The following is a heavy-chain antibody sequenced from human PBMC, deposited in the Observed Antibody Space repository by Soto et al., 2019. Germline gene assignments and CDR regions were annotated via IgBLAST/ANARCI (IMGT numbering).Heavy chain of an antibody. Sequence: SETLSLTCTVSGGSISSYYWSWVRQPPGKGLEWIGSIYYSGTANYSPSLKSRLAIDVDTSKNQFSLKLSSVTAADTAVYYCARDRQNYDFWSASSPRTDVWGQGTKVTVS. D-gene: IGHD3-3*01. CDR1: GGSISSYY. CDR2: IYYSGTA. V-gene: IGHV4-59*12. CDR3: ARDRQNYDFWSASSPRTDV. J-gene: IGHJ6*02.